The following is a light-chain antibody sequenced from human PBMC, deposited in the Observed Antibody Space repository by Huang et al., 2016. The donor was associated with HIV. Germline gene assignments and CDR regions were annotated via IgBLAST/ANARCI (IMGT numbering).Light chain of an antibody. Sequence: DIQMTQSPSSLSASVGDRVTITCRASQTISSYLNWYQLKPGKAPKLLIYAASSLQSGVPSRFRGSESGTDFTLTISNLQPEDFAIYYCQQTFGFPRTFGQGTKVEIK. CDR1: QTISSY. CDR2: AAS. CDR3: QQTFGFPRT. J-gene: IGKJ1*01. V-gene: IGKV1-39*01.